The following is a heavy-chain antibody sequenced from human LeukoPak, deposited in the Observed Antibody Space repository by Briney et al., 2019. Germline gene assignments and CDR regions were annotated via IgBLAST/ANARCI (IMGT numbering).Heavy chain of an antibody. CDR2: ISSGSTYI. V-gene: IGHV3-21*01. Sequence: GGSLRLSCTASGFTFSSYSMNWARQAPGKGLEWVSSISSGSTYIYYADSVKGRITVSRDNAQNSLYLQMNSLRAEDTAVYYCARDLRAFCGGECAFHYWGHGTLVPVSS. CDR3: ARDLRAFCGGECAFHY. CDR1: GFTFSSYS. J-gene: IGHJ4*01. D-gene: IGHD2-21*01.